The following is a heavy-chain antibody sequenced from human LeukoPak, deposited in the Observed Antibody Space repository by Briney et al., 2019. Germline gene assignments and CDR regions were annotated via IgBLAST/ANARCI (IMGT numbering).Heavy chain of an antibody. Sequence: GASVKVSCKASGGTFSSYAISWVRQAPGQGLEWMGGIIPIFGTANYAQKFQGRVTITTDESTSTAYMELSSLRSEDTAVYYCASCSSLAWSYYYYYMDVWGKGTTVTVS. V-gene: IGHV1-69*05. CDR3: ASCSSLAWSYYYYYMDV. CDR2: IIPIFGTA. J-gene: IGHJ6*03. D-gene: IGHD6-6*01. CDR1: GGTFSSYA.